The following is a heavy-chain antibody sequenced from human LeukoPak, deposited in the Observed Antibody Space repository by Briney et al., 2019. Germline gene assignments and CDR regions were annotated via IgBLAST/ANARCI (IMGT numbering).Heavy chain of an antibody. D-gene: IGHD3-22*01. V-gene: IGHV3-23*01. CDR2: ISAGGGST. CDR3: AKGYYESSGYTFDY. Sequence: GGSLRLSCAASGLTFSSHAMSWVRQAPGKGLEWVSGISAGGGSTYYADSVKGRFTIARDNSKNTLYLQMNNLRAEDTAVYYCAKGYYESSGYTFDYWGQGTLVTVSS. J-gene: IGHJ4*02. CDR1: GLTFSSHA.